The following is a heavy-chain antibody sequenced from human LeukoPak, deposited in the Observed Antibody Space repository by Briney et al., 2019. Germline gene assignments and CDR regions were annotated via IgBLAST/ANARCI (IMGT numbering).Heavy chain of an antibody. CDR1: GGSFSGYY. CDR3: ARGRGKVVPASWFAWFDP. J-gene: IGHJ5*02. CDR2: INHSGST. V-gene: IGHV4-34*01. D-gene: IGHD2-2*01. Sequence: SSETLSLTCAVYGGSFSGYYWSWLRQPPGKGLEWLGEINHSGSTNYNPSLKSRVTISVDTSKNQFSLKLSSVTAADTAVYYCARGRGKVVPASWFAWFDPWGQGTLVTVSS.